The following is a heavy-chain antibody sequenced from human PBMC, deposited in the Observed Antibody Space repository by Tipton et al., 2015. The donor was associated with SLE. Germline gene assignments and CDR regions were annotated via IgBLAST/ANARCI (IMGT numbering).Heavy chain of an antibody. J-gene: IGHJ3*02. D-gene: IGHD2-8*01. Sequence: TLSLTCTVSGGPISSYYRSWIRQPPGKGLEWIGEINHSGSTNYNPSLKSRVTISVDTSKNQFSLKLSSVTAADTAVYYCARGRRYYQGDAFDIWGQGTMVTVSS. V-gene: IGHV4-34*01. CDR2: INHSGST. CDR3: ARGRRYYQGDAFDI. CDR1: GGPISSYY.